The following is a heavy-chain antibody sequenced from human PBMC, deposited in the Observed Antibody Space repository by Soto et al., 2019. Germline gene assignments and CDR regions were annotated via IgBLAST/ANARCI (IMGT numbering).Heavy chain of an antibody. V-gene: IGHV3-48*02. Sequence: EVQLVESGGGLVQPGGSLRLSCAASGFPFSTYSMNWVRQAPGKGLEWISYITYSGSPIYYADSVKGRFTISRDNAKDSLYLQMNSLRDDDTAMYYCATGGTSSPLADWSQGTLVTVSS. J-gene: IGHJ4*02. CDR3: ATGGTSSPLAD. CDR2: ITYSGSPI. CDR1: GFPFSTYS. D-gene: IGHD6-6*01.